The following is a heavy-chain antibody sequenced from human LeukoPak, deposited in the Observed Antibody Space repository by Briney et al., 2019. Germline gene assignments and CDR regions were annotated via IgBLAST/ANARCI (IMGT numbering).Heavy chain of an antibody. Sequence: SETLSLTCTVSGGSISNYYWSWIRQPAGKGLERIGRIYPSGSTNDNPALKSRVTMSVDTSKNQFSLKLSSVSAADTAVYYCAREEITAAGRSLDYWGQGTLVTVSS. J-gene: IGHJ4*02. V-gene: IGHV4-4*07. CDR3: AREEITAAGRSLDY. CDR1: GGSISNYY. CDR2: IYPSGST. D-gene: IGHD6-13*01.